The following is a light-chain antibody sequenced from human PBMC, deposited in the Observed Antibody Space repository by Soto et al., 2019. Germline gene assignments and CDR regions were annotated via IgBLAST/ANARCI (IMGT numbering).Light chain of an antibody. Sequence: EIVLTQSPGTLSLSPGDGATLSCRASQSVSSGYFAWYQQKPGQAPRLLIYGASRRAGGIPDRFSGSGSGTDFTLSISRLEHEDFAVYWCQHYGNSPTFGQGTRVQIK. J-gene: IGKJ1*01. V-gene: IGKV3-20*01. CDR3: QHYGNSPT. CDR1: QSVSSGY. CDR2: GAS.